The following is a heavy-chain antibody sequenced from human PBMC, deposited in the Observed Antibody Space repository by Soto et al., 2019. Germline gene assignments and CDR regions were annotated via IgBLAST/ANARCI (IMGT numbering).Heavy chain of an antibody. CDR3: ARRTHGLYGSGSYYNSLHYYMDV. J-gene: IGHJ6*03. Sequence: QLQLQESGPGLVKPSETLSLTCTVSGGSISSSSYYWGWIRQPPGKGLEWIGSIYYSGSTYYNPSLKSRVTISVSTSKYQFPLKLSSVTAADTAVYYCARRTHGLYGSGSYYNSLHYYMDVWGKGTTVTVSS. D-gene: IGHD3-10*01. V-gene: IGHV4-39*01. CDR1: GGSISSSSYY. CDR2: IYYSGST.